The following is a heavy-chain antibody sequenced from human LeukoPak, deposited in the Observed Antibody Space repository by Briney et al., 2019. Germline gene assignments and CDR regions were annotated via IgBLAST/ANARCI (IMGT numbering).Heavy chain of an antibody. J-gene: IGHJ6*03. Sequence: GGSLRLSCAASGFTFSNAWMSWVRQAPGKGLEWVGRIKSKTDGGTTDYAAPVKGRFTISRDDSKNTLYLQMNSLKTEDTAVYYCTTYCAGTRTKAQNYYYYYMDVWGKGTTVTVSS. CDR2: IKSKTDGGTT. CDR1: GFTFSNAW. V-gene: IGHV3-15*01. CDR3: TTYCAGTRTKAQNYYYYYMDV. D-gene: IGHD6-13*01.